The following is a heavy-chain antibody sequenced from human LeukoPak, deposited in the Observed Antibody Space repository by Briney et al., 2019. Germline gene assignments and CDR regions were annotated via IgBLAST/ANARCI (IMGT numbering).Heavy chain of an antibody. V-gene: IGHV3-48*02. Sequence: GGSLRLSCAASGFPFSSYVMSWVRQAPGKGLEWVSYINHNGEAIYYPDFVKGRFTISRDNAKNSLYLQMNSLRDEDTAVYYCARDNDWAFDYWGQGTLVTVSS. D-gene: IGHD3-9*01. CDR3: ARDNDWAFDY. CDR1: GFPFSSYV. J-gene: IGHJ4*02. CDR2: INHNGEAI.